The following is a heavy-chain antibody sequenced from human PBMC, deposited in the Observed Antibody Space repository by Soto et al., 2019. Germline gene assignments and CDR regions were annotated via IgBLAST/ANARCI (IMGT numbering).Heavy chain of an antibody. D-gene: IGHD2-15*01. Sequence: SETLSLTCAVSGGSVGSSSCWSWVRQAPGKGLEWIGEIYHSGTFNYNPSLASRVSVSVDKSTNQFSLNLNSVTAADTAVYYCVRSVPAATWAYNGMDVWGQGTTVTVSS. CDR3: VRSVPAATWAYNGMDV. V-gene: IGHV4-4*02. CDR2: IYHSGTF. CDR1: GGSVGSSSC. J-gene: IGHJ6*02.